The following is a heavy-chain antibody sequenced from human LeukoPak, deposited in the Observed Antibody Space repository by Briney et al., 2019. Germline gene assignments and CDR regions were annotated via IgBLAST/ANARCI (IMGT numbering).Heavy chain of an antibody. J-gene: IGHJ4*02. CDR2: IIPIFGTA. Sequence: SVKVSCKASGGTFSSYAISWVRQAPGQGLEWMGGIIPIFGTANYAQKFQGRVTITADESTSTAYMELSSLRSEDTAVYYCARGRMDIVVVPAAIRFDYWGQGTLVTVSS. D-gene: IGHD2-2*02. CDR3: ARGRMDIVVVPAAIRFDY. V-gene: IGHV1-69*13. CDR1: GGTFSSYA.